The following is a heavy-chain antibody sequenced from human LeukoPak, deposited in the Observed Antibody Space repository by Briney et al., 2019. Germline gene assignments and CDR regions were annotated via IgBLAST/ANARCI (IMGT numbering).Heavy chain of an antibody. Sequence: ESGPTLVNPTQTLTLTCTFSRFSLSTSEVGVGWIRQPPGKALEWLALIYWDDNKRYSPSLKSRLTITKDTSKNQVVLTMTNMEPVDTATYYCAHKAVTGRYRYLYFDYRGQGTLVTVSS. CDR3: AHKAVTGRYRYLYFDY. D-gene: IGHD3-16*02. CDR1: RFSLSTSEVG. V-gene: IGHV2-5*02. CDR2: IYWDDNK. J-gene: IGHJ4*02.